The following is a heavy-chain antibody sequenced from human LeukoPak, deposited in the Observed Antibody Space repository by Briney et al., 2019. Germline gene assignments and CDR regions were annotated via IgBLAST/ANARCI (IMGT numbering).Heavy chain of an antibody. CDR1: GGSISSYY. Sequence: PSETLSLTCTVSGGSISSYYWSWIRQPPGKGLEWIGYIYYSGSNNYNPSLKSHVTISVDPSKNQFSLKLSSVTAADTAVYYCARASKRFGEYSGNWFDPWGQGTLVTVSS. CDR3: ARASKRFGEYSGNWFDP. J-gene: IGHJ5*02. D-gene: IGHD3-10*01. V-gene: IGHV4-59*01. CDR2: IYYSGSN.